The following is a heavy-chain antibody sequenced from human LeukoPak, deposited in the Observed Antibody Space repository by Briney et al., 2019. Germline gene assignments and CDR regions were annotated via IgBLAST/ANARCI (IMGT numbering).Heavy chain of an antibody. Sequence: PSETLSLTCTVSGGSITNYYWTWIRQPAGKGLEWIGRIFTSGSTNYNPSLKSRVTMSLDTSKNQFSLKLSSVTAADTAVYYCARDQGSYGSGSYLSYWGQGTLVTVSS. CDR3: ARDQGSYGSGSYLSY. D-gene: IGHD3-10*01. CDR2: IFTSGST. V-gene: IGHV4-4*07. J-gene: IGHJ4*02. CDR1: GGSITNYY.